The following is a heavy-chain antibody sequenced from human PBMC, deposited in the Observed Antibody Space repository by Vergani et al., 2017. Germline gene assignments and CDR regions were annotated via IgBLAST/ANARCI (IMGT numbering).Heavy chain of an antibody. CDR2: IYYSGST. D-gene: IGHD2-21*02. V-gene: IGHV4-39*01. CDR3: ARHLAYCGGDCYPYDYGMDV. Sequence: QLQLQESGPGLVKPSETLSLTCTVSGGSISSSSYYWGWIRQPPGKGLEWIGNIYYSGSTYYNPSLKSRVTISVDTSKNQFSLKLSSVTAADTAVYYCARHLAYCGGDCYPYDYGMDVWDRGTTVTVSS. J-gene: IGHJ6*02. CDR1: GGSISSSSYY.